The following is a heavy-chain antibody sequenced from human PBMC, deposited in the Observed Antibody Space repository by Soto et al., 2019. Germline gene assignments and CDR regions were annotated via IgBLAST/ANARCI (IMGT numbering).Heavy chain of an antibody. CDR1: GLTYMKYA. J-gene: IGHJ4*02. D-gene: IGHD2-2*01. CDR2: ISSSSSTI. CDR3: AGPTAVPSVDY. V-gene: IGHV3-48*01. Sequence: PGGSLRLSCAVSGLTYMKYAMSWVRQAPGKGLERVSYISSSSSTIYYADSVKGRFTISRDNAKNSLYLQMNSLRAEDTAVYYCAGPTAVPSVDYWGQGTLVTVSS.